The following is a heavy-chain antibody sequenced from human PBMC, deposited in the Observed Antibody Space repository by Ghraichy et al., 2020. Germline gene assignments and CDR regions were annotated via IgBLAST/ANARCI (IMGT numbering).Heavy chain of an antibody. CDR2: FSSSGTTI. CDR1: EFSISDYY. V-gene: IGHV3-11*01. D-gene: IGHD6-19*01. Sequence: GGSLRLSCAASEFSISDYYMSWIRQAPGKGLEWILYFSSSGTTIYYADSVKGRFTISRDSAKNSLYLQMNSLRGEDTAVYYCARDLKVAVAGFDVWGKGTTVTVSS. CDR3: ARDLKVAVAGFDV. J-gene: IGHJ6*04.